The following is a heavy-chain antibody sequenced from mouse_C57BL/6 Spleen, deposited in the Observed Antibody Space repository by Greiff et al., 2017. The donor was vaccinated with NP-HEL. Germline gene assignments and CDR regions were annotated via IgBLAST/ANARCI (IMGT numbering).Heavy chain of an antibody. J-gene: IGHJ2*01. D-gene: IGHD4-1*01. CDR1: GYAFTNYL. CDR3: ARNPSNWDYFDY. Sequence: QVQLQQSGAELVRPGTSVKVSCKASGYAFTNYLIEWVKQRPGQGLEWIGVINPGSGGTNTNEKFKGKATLTADKSSSTAYMQLSSLTSEDSAVYFCARNPSNWDYFDYWGQGTTLTVSS. CDR2: INPGSGGT. V-gene: IGHV1-54*01.